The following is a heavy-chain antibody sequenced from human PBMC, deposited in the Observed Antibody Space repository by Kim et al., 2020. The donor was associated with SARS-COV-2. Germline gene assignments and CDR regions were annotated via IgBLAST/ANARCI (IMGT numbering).Heavy chain of an antibody. D-gene: IGHD3-22*01. CDR3: ASSYYYDSSGYSQW. CDR1: GGSFSGYY. J-gene: IGHJ4*02. CDR2: INHSGST. Sequence: SETLSLTCAVYGGSFSGYYWSWIRQPPGKGLEWIGEINHSGSTNYNPSLKSRVTISVDTSKNQFSLKLSSVTAADTAVYYCASSYYYDSSGYSQWWGQGTLVTVSS. V-gene: IGHV4-34*01.